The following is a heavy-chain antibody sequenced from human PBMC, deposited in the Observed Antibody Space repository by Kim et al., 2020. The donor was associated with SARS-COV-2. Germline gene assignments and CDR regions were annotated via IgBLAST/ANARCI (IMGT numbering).Heavy chain of an antibody. D-gene: IGHD3-16*01. Sequence: KSRVTISVATSKNQFSLKLSSVTAADTAVYYCARGRSVVGDLYYYYYMDVWGKGTTVTVSS. V-gene: IGHV4-34*01. J-gene: IGHJ6*03. CDR3: ARGRSVVGDLYYYYYMDV.